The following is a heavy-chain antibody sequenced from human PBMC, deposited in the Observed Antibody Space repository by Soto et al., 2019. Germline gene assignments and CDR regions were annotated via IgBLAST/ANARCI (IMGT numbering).Heavy chain of an antibody. D-gene: IGHD3-3*01. CDR2: IHYGGST. Sequence: QLQLQESGPALVKPSETLSLTCTVSGGSISSITYYWGWIRQSPEKGLEWIGYIHYGGSTYYNPSLDGSVTIFPHTSKKPFPLRLASVNALGTGVYYCSRCTPDLPQNNFWSGYYLSYFYYWGQGSLVTVSA. V-gene: IGHV4-39*01. CDR3: SRCTPDLPQNNFWSGYYLSYFYY. J-gene: IGHJ4*02. CDR1: GGSISSITYY.